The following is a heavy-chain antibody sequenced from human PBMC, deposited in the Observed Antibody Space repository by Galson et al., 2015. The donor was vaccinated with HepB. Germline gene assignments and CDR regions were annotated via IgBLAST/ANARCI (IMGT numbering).Heavy chain of an antibody. Sequence: SLRLSCAASGFTLSTYNMSWVRQAPGKGLEWVSFIATGNTPMKYAESVKGRFTISRDDAKNSLYLQMSSLRAEDTAIYYCARDRSTCRRAYDIWGQGTLVTVSS. CDR2: IATGNTPM. CDR3: ARDRSTCRRAYDI. D-gene: IGHD2-2*01. V-gene: IGHV3-21*01. CDR1: GFTLSTYN. J-gene: IGHJ3*02.